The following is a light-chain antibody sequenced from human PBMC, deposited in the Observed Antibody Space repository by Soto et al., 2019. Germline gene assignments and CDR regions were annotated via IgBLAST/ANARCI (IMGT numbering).Light chain of an antibody. Sequence: QSALTQPPSASGSPGQSVTISCTGTSSDIGGNNFVSWYQHHPGKAPKLMLYDVIKRPSGVPARLSGSKSGNTASLTVSGLQAEDEADDYCSSYGGSNNFVVFGGGTQLTVL. CDR1: SSDIGGNNF. V-gene: IGLV2-8*01. CDR3: SSYGGSNNFVV. CDR2: DVI. J-gene: IGLJ2*01.